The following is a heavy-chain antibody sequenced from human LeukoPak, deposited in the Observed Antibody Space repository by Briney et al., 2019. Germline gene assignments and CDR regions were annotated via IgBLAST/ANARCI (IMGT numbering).Heavy chain of an antibody. CDR3: AVYCSSTGCYGNWFDP. J-gene: IGHJ5*02. CDR1: GGSINSGGYY. Sequence: PSETLSLTCTVSGGSINSGGYYWSWIRQHPGKGLEWIGYIYYSGSTYYNPSLKSRVTISVDTSNNQFSLKLSSVTAADSAVYYCAVYCSSTGCYGNWFDPWGQGTLVTVSS. CDR2: IYYSGST. V-gene: IGHV4-31*03. D-gene: IGHD2-2*01.